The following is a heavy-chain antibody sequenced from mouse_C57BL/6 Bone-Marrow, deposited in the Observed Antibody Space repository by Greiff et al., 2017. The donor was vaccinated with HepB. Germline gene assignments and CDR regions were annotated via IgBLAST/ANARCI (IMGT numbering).Heavy chain of an antibody. V-gene: IGHV5-6*01. CDR3: ARRPMIYFDY. D-gene: IGHD2-4*01. Sequence: EVQLVESGGDLVKPGGSLKLSCAASGFTFSSYGMSWVRQTPDKRLEWVATISSGVSYTYYPDSVKGRFTISRDNAKNTLYLQMSSLKSEDTAMYYCARRPMIYFDYWGQGTTLTVSS. CDR2: ISSGVSYT. J-gene: IGHJ2*01. CDR1: GFTFSSYG.